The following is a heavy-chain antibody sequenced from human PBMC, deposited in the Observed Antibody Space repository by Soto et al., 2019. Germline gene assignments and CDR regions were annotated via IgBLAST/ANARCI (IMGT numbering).Heavy chain of an antibody. CDR3: ARASMLRWPLYAFDI. Sequence: QVQLQQWGAGLLKPSETLSLTCAVYGGSFSGYYWSWIRQPPGKGLEWIGEINHSGSTNYNPSLKSRVSISVDTSKNQFSLKLSSVTAADTAVYYCARASMLRWPLYAFDIWGQGTMVTVSS. CDR2: INHSGST. V-gene: IGHV4-34*01. D-gene: IGHD3-10*02. J-gene: IGHJ3*02. CDR1: GGSFSGYY.